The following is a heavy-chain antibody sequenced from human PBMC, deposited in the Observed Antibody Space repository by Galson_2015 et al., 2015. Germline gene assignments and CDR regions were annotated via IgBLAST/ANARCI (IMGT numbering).Heavy chain of an antibody. CDR1: GYTFTSYG. CDR2: ISAYNGNT. D-gene: IGHD6-19*01. J-gene: IGHJ5*02. CDR3: AIDSSAVAGPGWFDP. V-gene: IGHV1-18*01. Sequence: SVKVSCKASGYTFTSYGISWVRQAPGHGLEWMGWISAYNGNTNYAQKLQGRVTMTTDTSTSTAYMELRSLRSDDTAVYYCAIDSSAVAGPGWFDPWGQGTLVTVSS.